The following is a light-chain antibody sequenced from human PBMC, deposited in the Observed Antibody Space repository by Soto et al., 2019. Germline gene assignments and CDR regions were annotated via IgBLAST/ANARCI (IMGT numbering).Light chain of an antibody. Sequence: QSVLTQPASVSGSPGQTITISCTGSSSDIGAYNYVSWYQQHPGKAPKLIISEDSNRPSGVSNRFSGSKSGTAASLTISGLHTDDEAYYFYFSFTTVCTQVFGTGTKVTVL. CDR3: FSFTTVCTQV. V-gene: IGLV2-14*01. CDR1: SSDIGAYNY. J-gene: IGLJ1*01. CDR2: EDS.